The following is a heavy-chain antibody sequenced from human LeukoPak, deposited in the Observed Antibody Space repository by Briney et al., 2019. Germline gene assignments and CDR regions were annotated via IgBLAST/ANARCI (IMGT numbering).Heavy chain of an antibody. D-gene: IGHD2-15*01. CDR2: IYHSGST. V-gene: IGHV4-38-2*02. Sequence: SETLSLTCTVSGYSISSGYYWGWIRQPPGKGLEWIGSIYHSGSTYYNPSLKSRVTTSVDASKNQFSLKLSSVTAADTAVYYCARDRLNCSGGSCYRWFDPWGQGTLVTVSS. J-gene: IGHJ5*02. CDR3: ARDRLNCSGGSCYRWFDP. CDR1: GYSISSGYY.